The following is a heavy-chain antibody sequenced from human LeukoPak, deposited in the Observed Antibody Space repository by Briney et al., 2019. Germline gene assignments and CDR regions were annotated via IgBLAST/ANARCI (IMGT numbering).Heavy chain of an antibody. Sequence: SETLSLTCTVSGGSISSYYWSWIRQPPGKGLEWIGYIYYSGSTNYNPSLKSRVTISVDTSKNQFSLKLSSVTAADTAVYYCARGGLGPFDYWGQGTLVTVSS. V-gene: IGHV4-59*01. CDR3: ARGGLGPFDY. CDR1: GGSISSYY. D-gene: IGHD3/OR15-3a*01. J-gene: IGHJ4*02. CDR2: IYYSGST.